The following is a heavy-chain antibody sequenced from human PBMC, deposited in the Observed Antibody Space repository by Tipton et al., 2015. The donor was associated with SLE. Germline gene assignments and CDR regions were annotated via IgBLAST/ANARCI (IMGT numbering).Heavy chain of an antibody. J-gene: IGHJ4*02. CDR2: TYYSETA. D-gene: IGHD2-2*01. CDR1: GGSISSNTYY. V-gene: IGHV4-39*07. Sequence: GLVKPSETLSLTCSVSGGSISSNTYYWGWTRQPPGKGLEWIGNTYYSETAYYNPSLKSRVTISVDTSKNQFSLKLNFVTAADTAVYYCASLVVVPAELGKGATEAIDYWGQGTLVTVSS. CDR3: ASLVVVPAELGKGATEAIDY.